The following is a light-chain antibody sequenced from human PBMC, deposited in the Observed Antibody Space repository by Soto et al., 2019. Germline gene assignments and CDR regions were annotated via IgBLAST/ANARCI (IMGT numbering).Light chain of an antibody. CDR3: QQLNGSPWT. Sequence: IQLTQSPSSLSASVGDRVTITCRASPAIASFLAWYQQKPGTAPKLLIYSASTLQSGVPSRFSGSRSGTDYTLTIASLQPEDFATYYCQQLNGSPWTFGQGTKVDIK. CDR1: PAIASF. V-gene: IGKV1-9*01. J-gene: IGKJ1*01. CDR2: SAS.